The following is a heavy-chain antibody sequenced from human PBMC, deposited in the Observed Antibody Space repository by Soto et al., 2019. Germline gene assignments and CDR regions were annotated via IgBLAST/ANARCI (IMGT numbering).Heavy chain of an antibody. CDR3: AREYCSSTSCLNWFDP. V-gene: IGHV3-48*01. J-gene: IGHJ5*02. Sequence: GGSLRLSCAASGFTFISYSMNWVRQAPGKGLEWVSYISSSSSTIYYADSVKGRLTISRDNAKNSLYLQMNSLRAEDTAVYYCAREYCSSTSCLNWFDPWGQGTLVTVSS. CDR2: ISSSSSTI. CDR1: GFTFISYS. D-gene: IGHD2-2*01.